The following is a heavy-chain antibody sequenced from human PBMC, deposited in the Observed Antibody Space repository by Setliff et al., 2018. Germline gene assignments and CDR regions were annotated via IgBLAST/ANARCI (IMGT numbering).Heavy chain of an antibody. J-gene: IGHJ4*02. Sequence: GESLKISCAASGFTFSSYAMHWVRQAPGKGLEWVAVISYDGSHKYYADSVNGRFTISRDNSKNTLYLEMNSLRPEDTAVYYCAKDLSNFGDYGDYWGQGTLVTVSS. D-gene: IGHD4-17*01. CDR1: GFTFSSYA. CDR3: AKDLSNFGDYGDY. V-gene: IGHV3-30*01. CDR2: ISYDGSHK.